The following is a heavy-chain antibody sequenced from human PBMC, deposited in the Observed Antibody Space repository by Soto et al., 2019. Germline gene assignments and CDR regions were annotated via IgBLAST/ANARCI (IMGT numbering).Heavy chain of an antibody. J-gene: IGHJ6*02. CDR2: INHSGST. CDR1: GGSFSGYY. Sequence: SETLSLTCAVYGGSFSGYYWSWIRQPPGKGLEWIGEINHSGSTNYNPSLKSRVTISVDTSKNQVSLKLTSVTAADTAVYYCLTQGFGPLHGLVDVWGQGTTVTVSS. D-gene: IGHD3-10*01. CDR3: LTQGFGPLHGLVDV. V-gene: IGHV4-34*03.